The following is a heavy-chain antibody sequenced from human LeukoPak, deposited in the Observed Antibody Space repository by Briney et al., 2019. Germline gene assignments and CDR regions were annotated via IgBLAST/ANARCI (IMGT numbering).Heavy chain of an antibody. Sequence: GGPLRLSCAASGGTFDDYAMHWVRQAPGKGLEWVSGISWNSGSIVYADSVKGRFTISRDNAKNSLYLQMNSLRAEDMALYYCAKDIEYSSSSGLDYWGQGTLVTVSS. CDR1: GGTFDDYA. D-gene: IGHD6-6*01. CDR2: ISWNSGSI. CDR3: AKDIEYSSSSGLDY. V-gene: IGHV3-9*03. J-gene: IGHJ4*02.